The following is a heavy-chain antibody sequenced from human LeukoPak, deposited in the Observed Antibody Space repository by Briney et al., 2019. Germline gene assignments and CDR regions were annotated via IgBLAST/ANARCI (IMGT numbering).Heavy chain of an antibody. V-gene: IGHV4-59*01. D-gene: IGHD3-10*01. J-gene: IGHJ5*02. CDR2: ISYTGSP. CDR1: GGSISPYF. Sequence: SETLSLTCTVSGGSISPYFWSWMRQTPGKGLEWIGYISYTGSPNYNPPLKSRVTISVDTSKNQFSLQLTSVTAADTAVYYCARDDYRGVTNFDPRGQGTLVTVSS. CDR3: ARDDYRGVTNFDP.